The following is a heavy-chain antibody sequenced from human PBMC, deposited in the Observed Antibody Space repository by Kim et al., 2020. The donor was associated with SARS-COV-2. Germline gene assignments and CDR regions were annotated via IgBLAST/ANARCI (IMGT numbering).Heavy chain of an antibody. D-gene: IGHD6-6*01. J-gene: IGHJ4*02. Sequence: YAASWQGRFTIARANAKNSLYMQMNSLRAEDAAVYYCGGEYASSSGDYWGQGTLVTVSS. V-gene: IGHV3-11*04. CDR3: GGEYASSSGDY.